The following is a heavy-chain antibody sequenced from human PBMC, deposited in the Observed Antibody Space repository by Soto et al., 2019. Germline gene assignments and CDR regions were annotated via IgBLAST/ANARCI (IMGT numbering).Heavy chain of an antibody. D-gene: IGHD6-13*01. J-gene: IGHJ3*02. CDR3: AKSEGYGVDI. CDR1: GFTFSSHW. V-gene: IGHV3-7*01. CDR2: IRQDGREE. Sequence: EVQLVESGGGLVHPGGSLGLSCAASGFTFSSHWMSWVRQAPGKGLEWVANIRQDGREEQYLDSVKGRFTLSRDNAKNSLDLPTNGLRVEDTAVYYGAKSEGYGVDIRGQGTVVTVSS.